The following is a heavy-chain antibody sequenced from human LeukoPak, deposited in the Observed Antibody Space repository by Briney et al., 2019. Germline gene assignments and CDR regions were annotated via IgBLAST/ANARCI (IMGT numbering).Heavy chain of an antibody. Sequence: SQTLSLTCTVSGGSISSGGYYWSWIRQHPGKGLEWIGYIYYSGSPYYNPSLKSRVTMSVDTSKNQFSLKVSSVTAADTAMYYCAREYSSSWYGGFDYWGQGTLVTVSS. CDR2: IYYSGSP. CDR3: AREYSSSWYGGFDY. CDR1: GGSISSGGYY. D-gene: IGHD6-13*01. V-gene: IGHV4-31*03. J-gene: IGHJ4*02.